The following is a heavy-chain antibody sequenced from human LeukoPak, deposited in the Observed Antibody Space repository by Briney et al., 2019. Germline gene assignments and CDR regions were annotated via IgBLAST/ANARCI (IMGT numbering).Heavy chain of an antibody. Sequence: PGGSLRLSXAASGFTFSSYSMNWVRQAPGKGLEWVSSISSSSSYIYYADSVKGRFTISRDNAKNSLYLQMNSLRAEDTAVYYCARGAPPYCSGGSCYEVDAFDIWGQGTMVTVSS. V-gene: IGHV3-21*01. CDR3: ARGAPPYCSGGSCYEVDAFDI. J-gene: IGHJ3*02. CDR2: ISSSSSYI. CDR1: GFTFSSYS. D-gene: IGHD2-15*01.